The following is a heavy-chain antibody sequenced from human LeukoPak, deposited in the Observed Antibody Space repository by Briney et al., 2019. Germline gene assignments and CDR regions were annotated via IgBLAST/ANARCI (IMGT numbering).Heavy chain of an antibody. D-gene: IGHD4-17*01. CDR2: IRSKANRHET. J-gene: IGHJ4*02. CDR3: TRHPYGEDSDY. Sequence: GGPLTLPCAASGFTFRDSAMHGVRQASGKGREGVGRIRSKANRHETQYAGSMKGRFTISRDDSRNTAYLQMNSLKTEDTAVYYCTRHPYGEDSDYWGQGTLVTVSS. V-gene: IGHV3-73*01. CDR1: GFTFRDSA.